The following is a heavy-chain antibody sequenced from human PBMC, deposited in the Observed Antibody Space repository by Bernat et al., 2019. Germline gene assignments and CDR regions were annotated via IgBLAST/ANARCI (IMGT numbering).Heavy chain of an antibody. V-gene: IGHV1-3*01. Sequence: QVQLVQSGAEVKKPGASVKVSCKASGYTFTSYAMHWVRQAPGQRLEWMGWINAGNGNTKYSQKFQGRVTITRDTSVSTAYMELSSLRSEDTAVYYCACDLGYCSSTSCYLGYYYYGMDVWGQGTTVTVSS. CDR3: ACDLGYCSSTSCYLGYYYYGMDV. J-gene: IGHJ6*02. D-gene: IGHD2-2*01. CDR1: GYTFTSYA. CDR2: INAGNGNT.